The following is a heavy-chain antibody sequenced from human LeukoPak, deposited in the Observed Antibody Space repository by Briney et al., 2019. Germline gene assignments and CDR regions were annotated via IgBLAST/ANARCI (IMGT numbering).Heavy chain of an antibody. V-gene: IGHV3-21*01. J-gene: IGHJ4*02. CDR2: ISSSSSYI. Sequence: GGSLRLSCAASGFTFSSYSMNWVRQAPGKGLEWVSSISSSSSYIYYADSVKGRFTISRDNAKNSLYLQMNSLRAEDTAVYYCARSGVGMLYSYAFDYWGQGTLVTVSS. CDR1: GFTFSSYS. D-gene: IGHD2-8*01. CDR3: ARSGVGMLYSYAFDY.